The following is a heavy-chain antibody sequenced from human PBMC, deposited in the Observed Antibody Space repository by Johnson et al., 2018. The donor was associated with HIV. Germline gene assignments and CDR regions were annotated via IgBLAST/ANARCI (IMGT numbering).Heavy chain of an antibody. V-gene: IGHV3-66*02. CDR2: IFSVGDV. CDR1: GITVGTNY. CDR3: AGGSWYSYGPQDAFDI. J-gene: IGHJ3*02. D-gene: IGHD5-18*01. Sequence: EKLVESGGGLVQPGGSLRLSCAASGITVGTNYMSWVRQAPGKGLEWVSVIFSVGDVYYADSVKGRFTISRDNSKNTLYLQMGSLRAEDMAVYYCAGGSWYSYGPQDAFDIWGQGTMVTVSS.